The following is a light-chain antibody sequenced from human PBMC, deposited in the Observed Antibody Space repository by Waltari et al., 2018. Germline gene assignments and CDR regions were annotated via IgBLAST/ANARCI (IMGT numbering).Light chain of an antibody. J-gene: IGKJ2*01. CDR1: QSLLHSNGYNY. Sequence: DIVMTQSPLSLPVTPGEPASISCSPRQSLLHSNGYNYLDWYLQKPGQSPQLLIYLNSNRASGVPDRFSGSGSGTDFTLKISRVEAEDVGVYYCMQALQTHTFGQGTKLEIK. V-gene: IGKV2-28*01. CDR2: LNS. CDR3: MQALQTHT.